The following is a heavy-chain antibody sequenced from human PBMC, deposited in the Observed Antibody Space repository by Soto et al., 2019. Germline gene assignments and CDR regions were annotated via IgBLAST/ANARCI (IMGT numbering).Heavy chain of an antibody. CDR2: IYPGDSDT. V-gene: IGHV5-51*01. CDR3: AGGGVRGVITRTRDYYGMDV. Sequence: HGASQKISCKGCGYSFTSYWIGWVRQMPGKGLEWMGIIYPGDSDTRYSPSFQGQVTISADKSISTAYLQWSSLKASDTAMYYCAGGGVRGVITRTRDYYGMDVWGQGTTVTVSS. CDR1: GYSFTSYW. J-gene: IGHJ6*02. D-gene: IGHD3-10*01.